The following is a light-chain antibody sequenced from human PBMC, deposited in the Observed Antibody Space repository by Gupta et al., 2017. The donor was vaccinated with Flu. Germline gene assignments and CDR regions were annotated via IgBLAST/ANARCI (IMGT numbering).Light chain of an antibody. Sequence: SGSIASNYVQWYQQRPGRPPTPVLYKDRQRPWGVPDRFSVSSSSTSASLTLTGRETEDEADYYCQCYDTNNRIWVFGGGTRLTVL. CDR1: SGSIASNY. J-gene: IGLJ3*02. CDR3: QCYDTNNRIWV. V-gene: IGLV6-57*01. CDR2: KDR.